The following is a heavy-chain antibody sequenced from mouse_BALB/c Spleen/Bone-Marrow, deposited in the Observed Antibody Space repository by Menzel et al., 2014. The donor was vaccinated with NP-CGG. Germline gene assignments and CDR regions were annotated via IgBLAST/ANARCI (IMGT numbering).Heavy chain of an antibody. V-gene: IGHV1-54*03. J-gene: IGHJ3*01. CDR3: ARSRTGFAY. CDR2: INPGSGGT. Sequence: QVQLQQSGAELVRPGTSVKVSCKASGYAFTNYLIEWVKQRPGQGLEWIGVINPGSGGTNYNENFKGKATLTADKSSSTAYMQLSSLTSDDSAVYFCARSRTGFAYWGQGTLVTVSA. CDR1: GYAFTNYL.